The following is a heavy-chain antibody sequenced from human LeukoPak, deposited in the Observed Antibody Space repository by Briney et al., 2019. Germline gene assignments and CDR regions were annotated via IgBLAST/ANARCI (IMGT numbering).Heavy chain of an antibody. CDR2: IYYSGST. V-gene: IGHV4-59*01. D-gene: IGHD3-3*01. CDR1: GGSISSYY. CDR3: ASRSSIWSGYQDALYYFDS. Sequence: SETQSLTCTVSGGSISSYYWSWIRQPPGKRLEWIGHIYYSGSTNYNPSLKSRVTISVDTSKNQFSLKLSSVTAADTAVYYCASRSSIWSGYQDALYYFDSWAQGTLVTVSS. J-gene: IGHJ4*02.